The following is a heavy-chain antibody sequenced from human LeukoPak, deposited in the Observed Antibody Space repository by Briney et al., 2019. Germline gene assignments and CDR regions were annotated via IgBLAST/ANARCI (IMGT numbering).Heavy chain of an antibody. Sequence: SETLSLTCSVSGGSIVSSTFYWGWVRQPPGKGLEWIGIIHHSGSTYYNSSLKSRVTISVDTSKNTLSLKLSSVTAADTAVYYCARFPDMITFGGVRRAFDIWGQGTMVTVSS. CDR2: IHHSGST. D-gene: IGHD3-16*01. J-gene: IGHJ3*02. CDR1: GGSIVSSTFY. CDR3: ARFPDMITFGGVRRAFDI. V-gene: IGHV4-39*07.